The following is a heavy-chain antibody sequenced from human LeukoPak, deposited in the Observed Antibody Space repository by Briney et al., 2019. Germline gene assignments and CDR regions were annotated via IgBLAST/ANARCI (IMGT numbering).Heavy chain of an antibody. CDR2: ISGYNGNT. CDR3: ARDLSYFDYLPHYDP. Sequence: ASVKVSCKASGYTFTNYGISWVRQAPGQGLEWMGWISGYNGNTYYEQKFQGRITMTTDTSTSTSYMELRSLRSDDTAVYYCARDLSYFDYLPHYDPWGQGTLVTVSS. D-gene: IGHD3-9*01. CDR1: GYTFTNYG. V-gene: IGHV1-18*01. J-gene: IGHJ5*02.